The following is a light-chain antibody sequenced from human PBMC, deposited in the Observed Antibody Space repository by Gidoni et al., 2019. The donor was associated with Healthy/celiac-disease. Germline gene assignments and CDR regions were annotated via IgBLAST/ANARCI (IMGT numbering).Light chain of an antibody. CDR2: AAS. J-gene: IGKJ3*01. CDR1: KSVSSN. CDR3: QQYNSWPPKFT. V-gene: IGKV3-15*01. Sequence: ELVMQQPPAPLSLSPGERATLSCTASKSVSSNLAWYQKKPGPAPRLLIYAASTRATGSPARFSGSGSGTEFTLTISSLQSEDVAVYYCQQYNSWPPKFTFGPGTKVEIK.